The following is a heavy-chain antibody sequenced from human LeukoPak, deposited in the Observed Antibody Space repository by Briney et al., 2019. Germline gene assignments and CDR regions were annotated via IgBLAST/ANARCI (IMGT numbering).Heavy chain of an antibody. J-gene: IGHJ3*02. CDR3: ARERQCLTGYYIGPDAFDI. CDR2: ISSSGTYI. Sequence: GGSLRLSCAASGFTFSIYNMNWVRQAPGKGLEWVSSISSSGTYIYYADSVKGRFTISRDTAKNSLYLQMNSLRAEDTAVYYCARERQCLTGYYIGPDAFDIWGQGTMVTVSS. V-gene: IGHV3-21*01. D-gene: IGHD3-9*01. CDR1: GFTFSIYN.